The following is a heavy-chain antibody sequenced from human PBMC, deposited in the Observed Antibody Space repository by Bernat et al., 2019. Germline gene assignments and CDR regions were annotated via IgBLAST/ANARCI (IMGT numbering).Heavy chain of an antibody. CDR2: LSAYNGNT. CDR1: GYTFTSHG. V-gene: IGHV1-18*01. D-gene: IGHD1-26*01. Sequence: QVQLVQSGAEVKKPGASVKVSCKASGYTFTSHGISWVRQAPGQGLEWMGWLSAYNGNTNYAQKLQGRDTNTTDRSTSQAYMELRNLRSDDTAVYYCARCIGGATYDFDDRGQGTLVTVSS. CDR3: ARCIGGATYDFDD. J-gene: IGHJ4*02.